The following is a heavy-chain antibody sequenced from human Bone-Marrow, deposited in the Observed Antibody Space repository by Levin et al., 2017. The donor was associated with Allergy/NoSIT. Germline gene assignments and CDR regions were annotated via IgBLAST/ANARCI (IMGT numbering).Heavy chain of an antibody. CDR1: GFSFNTYS. V-gene: IGHV3-21*01. D-gene: IGHD3-10*01. CDR2: ISGRSTYI. J-gene: IGHJ6*02. CDR3: ARERFGYGMDV. Sequence: SCAGSGFSFNTYSINWVRQAPGKGLEWVSSISGRSTYIYYADSVKGRFTISRDNAKNSVYLQVNSLRADDTAVYFCARERFGYGMDVWGQGTTVTVSS.